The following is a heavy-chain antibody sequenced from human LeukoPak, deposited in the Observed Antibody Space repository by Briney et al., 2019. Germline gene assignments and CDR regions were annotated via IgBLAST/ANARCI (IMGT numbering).Heavy chain of an antibody. Sequence: SETLSLTCTVSGGSISSSSYYWGWIRQPPGKGLEWIGSIYYSGSIYYNPSLKSRVTISVDTSKNQFSLKLSSVTAADTAVYYCATVREKNGSGYYWGQGTLVTVSS. D-gene: IGHD6-25*01. CDR1: GGSISSSSYY. CDR3: ATVREKNGSGYY. V-gene: IGHV4-39*07. J-gene: IGHJ4*02. CDR2: IYYSGSI.